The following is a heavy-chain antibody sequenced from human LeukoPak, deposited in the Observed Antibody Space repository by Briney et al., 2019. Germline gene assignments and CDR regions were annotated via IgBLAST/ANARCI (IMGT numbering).Heavy chain of an antibody. CDR1: GGSFSSYA. Sequence: SVKVSCKASGGSFSSYAISWVRQAPEQGLEWVGGIIPIFGTANYAQKFQGRVTITADESTSTAYMELSSLRSEDTAVYYCARTAHYYGSGSYYNRGPQPYPMDVWGKGTTVTVSS. V-gene: IGHV1-69*01. D-gene: IGHD3-10*01. CDR2: IIPIFGTA. CDR3: ARTAHYYGSGSYYNRGPQPYPMDV. J-gene: IGHJ6*04.